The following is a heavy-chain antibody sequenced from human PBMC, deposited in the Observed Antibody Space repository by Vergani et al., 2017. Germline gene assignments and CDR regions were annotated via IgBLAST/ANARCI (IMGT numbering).Heavy chain of an antibody. CDR3: GRVADFYGLGSRLLDL. CDR1: GDSISSGVYY. J-gene: IGHJ5*02. V-gene: IGHV4-31*03. D-gene: IGHD3-10*01. CDR2: IYSTGST. Sequence: QVQLQESGPGLVKPSQTLSLTCSVSGDSISSGVYYWNWIRQHPGKGLEWIGYIYSTGSTHHNPSLRRRINMSVDTSKSQFSLKLNSVTAADTAVYYCGRVADFYGLGSRLLDLWGQGILVTVSS.